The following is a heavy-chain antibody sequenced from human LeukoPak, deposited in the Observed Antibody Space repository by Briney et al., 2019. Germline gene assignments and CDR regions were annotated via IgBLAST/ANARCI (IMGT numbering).Heavy chain of an antibody. CDR2: ISAYNGNT. Sequence: ASVKVSFKASGYTFTSYGISWVRQAPGQGLEWMGWISAYNGNTNYAQKLQGRVTMTTDTSTSTAYMELRSLRSDDTAVYYCARARYSSGWYRNDDFDYWGQGTLVTVSS. V-gene: IGHV1-18*01. D-gene: IGHD6-19*01. J-gene: IGHJ4*02. CDR1: GYTFTSYG. CDR3: ARARYSSGWYRNDDFDY.